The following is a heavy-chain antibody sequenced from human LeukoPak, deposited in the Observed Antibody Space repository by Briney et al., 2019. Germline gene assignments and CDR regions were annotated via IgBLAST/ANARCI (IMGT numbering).Heavy chain of an antibody. V-gene: IGHV3-48*01. CDR2: ISSSSSTI. J-gene: IGHJ5*02. CDR1: GFTFSSYS. Sequence: GGSLRLSCAASGFTFSSYSMNWVRQAPGKGLEWVSYISSSSSTIYYADSVKGRFTISRDNAKNSLYLQMNSLRAEDTAVYYCARVDSDYVTYNWFDPWGQGTLVTVSS. D-gene: IGHD3-16*01. CDR3: ARVDSDYVTYNWFDP.